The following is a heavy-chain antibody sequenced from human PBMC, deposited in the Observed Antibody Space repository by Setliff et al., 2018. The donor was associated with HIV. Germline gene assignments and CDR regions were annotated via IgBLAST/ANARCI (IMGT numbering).Heavy chain of an antibody. CDR1: GGTFSSYA. V-gene: IGHV1-69*06. CDR2: IIPIFGTA. Sequence: SVKVSCKASGGTFSSYAISWVRQAPGQGLEWMGRIIPIFGTANYAQKFQGRVTITADKSTSTAYMELSSLRSEDTAVYYCARDPTPYSEAVAFRFDPWGQGTLVTVSS. CDR3: ARDPTPYSEAVAFRFDP. D-gene: IGHD6-19*01. J-gene: IGHJ5*02.